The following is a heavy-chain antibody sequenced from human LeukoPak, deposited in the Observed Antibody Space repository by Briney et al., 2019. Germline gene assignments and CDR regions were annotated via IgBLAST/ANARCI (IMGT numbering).Heavy chain of an antibody. CDR3: ARGDWYSFDY. Sequence: PGGSLRLSCAAPGFTFSSYWMSWVRQAPGEGLEWISYISSSGNDIHYADSVKGRFTISRDNAKNSLSLQMANLRVEDTAVYYCARGDWYSFDYWGQGARVTVSS. CDR1: GFTFSSYW. CDR2: ISSSGNDI. V-gene: IGHV3-21*05. D-gene: IGHD3-9*01. J-gene: IGHJ4*02.